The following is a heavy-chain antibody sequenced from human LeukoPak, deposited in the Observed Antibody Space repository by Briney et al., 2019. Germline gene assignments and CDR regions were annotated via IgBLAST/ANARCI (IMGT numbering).Heavy chain of an antibody. CDR2: INPNSGGT. CDR1: GYTFTGYY. V-gene: IGHV1-2*04. D-gene: IGHD6-13*01. Sequence: GASVKVSCKASGYTFTGYYMHWVRQAPGQGLEWMGWINPNSGGTNYAQKFQGWVTMTRDTSISTAYMELSRLRSDDTAVYYCAREIVSELVRAFDIWGQGTMVTVSS. J-gene: IGHJ3*02. CDR3: AREIVSELVRAFDI.